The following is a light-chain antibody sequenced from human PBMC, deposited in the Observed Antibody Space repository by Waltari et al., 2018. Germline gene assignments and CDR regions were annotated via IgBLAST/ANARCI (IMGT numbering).Light chain of an antibody. CDR3: QQYGSSVLYT. CDR2: GAS. CDR1: QRLTKRY. J-gene: IGKJ2*01. V-gene: IGKV3-20*01. Sequence: RARQRLTKRYLTWYQQKPGQAPMLRNYGASSRAAGIPDRFSGSGSGTDFTLTISRLEPKDFAVYYCQQYGSSVLYTFGQGTKLEIK.